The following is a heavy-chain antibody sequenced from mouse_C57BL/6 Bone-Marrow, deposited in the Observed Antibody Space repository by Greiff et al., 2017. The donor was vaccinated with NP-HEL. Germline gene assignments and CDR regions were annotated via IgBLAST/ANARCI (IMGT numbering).Heavy chain of an antibody. Sequence: VMLVESGPGLVAPSQSLSITCTVSGFSLTSYGVHWVRQPPGKGLEWLVVIWSDGSTTYNSALKSRLSISKDNSKSHVFLKMNSLQTDDTAMYYCARASITTVVDYAMDYWGQGTSVTVSS. CDR2: IWSDGST. CDR1: GFSLTSYG. CDR3: ARASITTVVDYAMDY. J-gene: IGHJ4*01. V-gene: IGHV2-6*03. D-gene: IGHD1-1*01.